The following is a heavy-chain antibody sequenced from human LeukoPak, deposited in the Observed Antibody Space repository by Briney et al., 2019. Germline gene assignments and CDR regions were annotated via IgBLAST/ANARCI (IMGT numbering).Heavy chain of an antibody. Sequence: PGGSLRLSCAASGFTFSNYDMHWVRQAPGKGLEWVAGVSIDGSNKYYADSVKGRFTISRDNSKNTLYLQMNSLRAEDTAVYYCARVLNYCDSSGYYFSYWGQGTLVTVSS. CDR3: ARVLNYCDSSGYYFSY. CDR2: VSIDGSNK. D-gene: IGHD3-22*01. V-gene: IGHV3-30*03. J-gene: IGHJ4*02. CDR1: GFTFSNYD.